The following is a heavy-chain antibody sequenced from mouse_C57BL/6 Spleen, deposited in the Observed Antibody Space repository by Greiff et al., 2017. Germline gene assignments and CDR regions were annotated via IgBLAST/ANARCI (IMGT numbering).Heavy chain of an antibody. J-gene: IGHJ2*01. CDR3: ARGDDYDGGFDY. CDR2: ISNGGSYT. Sequence: EVLLLKSGGGLVRPGGSWKFSCQASGSIFSSNARSWVGQTPEKRLEWVATISNGGSYTYYPDNVKGRFTISRDNAKNNLYLQMSHLKSEDTAMYYCARGDDYDGGFDYWGQGTTLTVSS. V-gene: IGHV5-4*01. CDR1: GSIFSSNA. D-gene: IGHD2-4*01.